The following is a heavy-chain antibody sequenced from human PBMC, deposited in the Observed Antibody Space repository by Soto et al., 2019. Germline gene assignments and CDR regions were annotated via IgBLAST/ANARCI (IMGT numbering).Heavy chain of an antibody. Sequence: PGGSLRLSCEVSGFTLSDDYMDWVRQAPGKGLEWVGRSRNKGNSYTSEYAPSVKGRFTISRDDSKNSLYLQMNSLSTEDTAVYYCTRWLSGWGYWGQGTLVTVSS. D-gene: IGHD3-16*01. CDR3: TRWLSGWGY. J-gene: IGHJ4*02. CDR1: GFTLSDDY. V-gene: IGHV3-72*01. CDR2: SRNKGNSYTS.